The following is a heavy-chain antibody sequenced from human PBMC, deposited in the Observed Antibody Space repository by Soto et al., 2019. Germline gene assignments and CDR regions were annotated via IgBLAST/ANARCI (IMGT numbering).Heavy chain of an antibody. CDR1: GYTFTNFC. D-gene: IGHD2-21*02. J-gene: IGHJ4*02. V-gene: IGHV1-18*01. CDR2: ISAYNGNT. CDR3: GRGWTAIDY. Sequence: ASVKVSCKASGYTFTNFCISWVRQAPGQGLEWMGWISAYNGNTNYAQKFQGRVTMTTDTSTSTAYMELRSLRSDDTAVYYCGRGWTAIDYWGKETLVTVSS.